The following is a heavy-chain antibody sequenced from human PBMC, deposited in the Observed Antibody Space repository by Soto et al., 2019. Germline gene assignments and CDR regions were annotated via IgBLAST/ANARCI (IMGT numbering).Heavy chain of an antibody. D-gene: IGHD6-19*01. CDR1: CGSISSGGYY. V-gene: IGHV4-31*03. Sequence: ASETLSLTCTVSCGSISSGGYYCSWIRQHPGKGLEWIGYIYYSGSTYYNPSLKSRVTISVDTSKNQFSLKLSSVTAADTAVYYCAMGYSSGWYYYYGMDVWGQGTTVTVSS. J-gene: IGHJ6*02. CDR2: IYYSGST. CDR3: AMGYSSGWYYYYGMDV.